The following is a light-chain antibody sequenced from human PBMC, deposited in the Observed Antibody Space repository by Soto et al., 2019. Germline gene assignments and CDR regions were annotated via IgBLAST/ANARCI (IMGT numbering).Light chain of an antibody. Sequence: EIVLTQSPGTLSLSPGERATLSFRASQTIGSSHLAWYQQKPGQAPRVLIFAASSRATGIPDRFSGSGSGTDFTLTISRLEPEDFAVYYCQQYGGSPRTFGQGTKVDSK. V-gene: IGKV3-20*01. CDR2: AAS. J-gene: IGKJ1*01. CDR1: QTIGSSH. CDR3: QQYGGSPRT.